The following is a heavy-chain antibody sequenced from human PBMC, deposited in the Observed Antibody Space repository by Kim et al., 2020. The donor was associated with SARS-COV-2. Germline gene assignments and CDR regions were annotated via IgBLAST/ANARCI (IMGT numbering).Heavy chain of an antibody. J-gene: IGHJ6*01. CDR1: GFTVSSNY. Sequence: GGSLRLSCAVSGFTVSSNYMSWVRQAPGKGLEWVSVIYSGGCTYYADSVKGRFTISRDNSKNTLYLQMNSLRAEDTAVYYCARAVKTMIVSDHYGMDVRG. CDR3: ARAVKTMIVSDHYGMDV. D-gene: IGHD3-22*01. CDR2: IYSGGCT. V-gene: IGHV3-53*01.